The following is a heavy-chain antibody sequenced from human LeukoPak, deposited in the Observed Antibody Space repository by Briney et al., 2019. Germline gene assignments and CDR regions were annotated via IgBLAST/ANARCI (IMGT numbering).Heavy chain of an antibody. CDR3: ATPVLYGDYAFDY. V-gene: IGHV3-23*01. CDR2: ISGSGGST. CDR1: GFTFSSYA. J-gene: IGHJ4*02. Sequence: GGSLRLSCAASGFTFSSYAMSWVRQAPGKGLEWVSAISGSGGSTYYADSVKGRFTISRDNSKNTLYPQMNSLRAEDTAVYYCATPVLYGDYAFDYWGQGTLVTVSS. D-gene: IGHD4-17*01.